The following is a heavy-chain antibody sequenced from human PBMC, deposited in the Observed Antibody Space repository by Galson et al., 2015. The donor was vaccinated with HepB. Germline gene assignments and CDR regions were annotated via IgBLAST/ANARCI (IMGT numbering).Heavy chain of an antibody. Sequence: SVKVSCKASGGTFSSYAISWVRQAPGQGLEWMGGIIPIFGTANYAQKFQGRVTITADESTSTAYMELSSLRSEDTAVYYCATSTGRMGYYYYGMDVWGQGTTVTVSS. D-gene: IGHD1-26*01. V-gene: IGHV1-69*13. CDR1: GGTFSSYA. CDR2: IIPIFGTA. J-gene: IGHJ6*02. CDR3: ATSTGRMGYYYYGMDV.